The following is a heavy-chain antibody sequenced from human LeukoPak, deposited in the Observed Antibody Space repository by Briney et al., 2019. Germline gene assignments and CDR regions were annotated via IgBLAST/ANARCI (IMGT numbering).Heavy chain of an antibody. CDR1: GFTFSSQA. Sequence: PGGSLRLSRATSGFTFSSQAMSWVRQAPGKGLECVSGISGTGGRTYYADSVKGRFTISRDNSKNTLYLQMNSLRAEDTAVYYCAKYCPKVEPPDYMDVWGKGTTVTVS. J-gene: IGHJ6*03. CDR2: ISGTGGRT. V-gene: IGHV3-23*01. D-gene: IGHD1-26*01. CDR3: AKYCPKVEPPDYMDV.